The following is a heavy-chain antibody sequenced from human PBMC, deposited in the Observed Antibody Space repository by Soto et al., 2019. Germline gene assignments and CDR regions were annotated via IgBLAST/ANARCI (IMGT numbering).Heavy chain of an antibody. CDR3: ARGPGGVVVVAATQYYFDY. D-gene: IGHD2-15*01. CDR1: GGTFSSYA. V-gene: IGHV1-69*13. Sequence: EASVKVSCKASGGTFSSYAISWVRQAPGQGLEWMGGIIPIFGTANYAQKFQGRVTITADESTSTAYMELSSLRSEDTAVYYCARGPGGVVVVAATQYYFDYWGQRTPVTVSS. CDR2: IIPIFGTA. J-gene: IGHJ4*02.